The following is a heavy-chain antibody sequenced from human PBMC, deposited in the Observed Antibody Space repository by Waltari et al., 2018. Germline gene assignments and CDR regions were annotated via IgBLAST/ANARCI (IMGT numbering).Heavy chain of an antibody. V-gene: IGHV3-74*01. D-gene: IGHD2-2*01. CDR1: GFTFSSYW. CDR3: ARGEYQLLGAY. Sequence: EVQLVESGGGLVQPGGSLRLPCAASGFTFSSYWMPWVRQAPGKGLVWVSRINRDESRTSYADSVKGRFTISRDNAENTLYLQMNSLRVEDTAVYYCARGEYQLLGAYWGQGTLVTVSS. J-gene: IGHJ4*02. CDR2: INRDESRT.